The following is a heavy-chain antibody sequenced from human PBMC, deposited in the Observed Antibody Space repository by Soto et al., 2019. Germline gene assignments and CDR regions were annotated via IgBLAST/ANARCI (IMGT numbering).Heavy chain of an antibody. CDR3: AKDISRGPTKNYDFWSGPDY. CDR1: GFTFDEYD. Sequence: PGGSLRLSCAASGFTFDEYDMHWVRQPPGKGLEWVSLISWDGSNRYYADSVQGRFTISRDNSKYSLYLEMNSLRPEDTALYYCAKDISRGPTKNYDFWSGPDYWGQGTLVTVSS. CDR2: ISWDGSNR. J-gene: IGHJ4*02. V-gene: IGHV3-43D*04. D-gene: IGHD3-3*01.